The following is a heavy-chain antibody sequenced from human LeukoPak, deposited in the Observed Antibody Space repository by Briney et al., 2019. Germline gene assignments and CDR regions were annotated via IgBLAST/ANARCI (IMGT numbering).Heavy chain of an antibody. J-gene: IGHJ4*02. CDR1: GGSFSGYY. D-gene: IGHD2-2*01. CDR3: ALSGGYCSSTSCSQFDY. Sequence: PSETLSLTCAVYGGSFSGYYWSWIRQPPGKGLEWIGEINHSGSTNYNPSLKRRVTISVDTSKNQFSLKLSSVTAADTAVYYCALSGGYCSSTSCSQFDYWGQGTLVTVSS. CDR2: INHSGST. V-gene: IGHV4-34*01.